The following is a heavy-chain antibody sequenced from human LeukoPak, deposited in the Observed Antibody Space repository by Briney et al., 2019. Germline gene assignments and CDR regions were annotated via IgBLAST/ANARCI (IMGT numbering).Heavy chain of an antibody. V-gene: IGHV1-46*01. J-gene: IGHJ3*02. CDR1: GYTFTSYY. CDR2: INPSGGST. D-gene: IGHD2-15*01. Sequence: ASVKVSCKASGYTFTSYYMHWVRQAPGQGLVWMGIINPSGGSTSYAQKFQGRVTMTRDTSTSTVYMELSSLRSEDTAVYYCARVGRSPRAFDIWGQGTMVTVSS. CDR3: ARVGRSPRAFDI.